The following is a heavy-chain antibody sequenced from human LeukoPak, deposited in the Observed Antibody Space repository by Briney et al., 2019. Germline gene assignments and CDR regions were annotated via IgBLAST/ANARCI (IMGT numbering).Heavy chain of an antibody. CDR2: IIPIFGTA. J-gene: IGHJ6*03. D-gene: IGHD3-10*01. CDR1: GGTFSSYA. V-gene: IGHV1-69*06. CDR3: ARTRFPYYRLSVADYYHMDV. Sequence: SVKVSCKASGGTFSSYAISWVRQAPGQGLEWMGGIIPIFGTANYAQKFQGRVTITADNSTSTDYMELSSLRSEDTAVYSCARTRFPYYRLSVADYYHMDVWGKGTTVTVSS.